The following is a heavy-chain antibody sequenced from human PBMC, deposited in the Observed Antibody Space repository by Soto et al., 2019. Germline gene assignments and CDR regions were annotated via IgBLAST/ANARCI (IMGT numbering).Heavy chain of an antibody. D-gene: IGHD2-15*01. CDR3: ATLPPRIVVVKTEIPT. J-gene: IGHJ5*01. V-gene: IGHV4-4*02. Sequence: SETLSLTCAVSGTSISSTFWWTWVRQPPGKGLEWIGEVYHSGSTKYNPSLKSRVTISVDKSKNQFSLELRAVTAADTAVYYYATLPPRIVVVKTEIPTWGQGTRVTVSS. CDR2: VYHSGST. CDR1: GTSISSTFW.